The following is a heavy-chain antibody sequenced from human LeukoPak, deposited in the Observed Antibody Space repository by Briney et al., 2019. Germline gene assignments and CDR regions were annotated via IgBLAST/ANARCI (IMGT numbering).Heavy chain of an antibody. CDR1: GFTFDEHG. V-gene: IGHV3-74*01. CDR3: ARDWPTPH. Sequence: GGSLRLSCVVSGFTFDEHGISWVRQAPGKGLVWVSRINSDGSSTSYADSVKGRFTISRDNAKNTLYLQMNSLRAEDTAVYYCARDWPTPHWGQGTLVTVSS. CDR2: INSDGSST. J-gene: IGHJ4*02.